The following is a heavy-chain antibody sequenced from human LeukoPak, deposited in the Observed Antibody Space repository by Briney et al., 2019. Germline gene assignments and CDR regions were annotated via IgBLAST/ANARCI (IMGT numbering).Heavy chain of an antibody. D-gene: IGHD3-22*01. CDR2: ISYDASNK. CDR1: GFTFSSYA. J-gene: IGHJ4*02. V-gene: IGHV3-30-3*01. Sequence: RTGRSLRLSCAASGFTFSSYAMHWVRQAPGKGLEWVAVISYDASNKYYADSVKGRFTISRDNSKNTLYLQMNSLRTEDTAVYYCARHCDSSAYYPGTFDYWGQGTLVTVSS. CDR3: ARHCDSSAYYPGTFDY.